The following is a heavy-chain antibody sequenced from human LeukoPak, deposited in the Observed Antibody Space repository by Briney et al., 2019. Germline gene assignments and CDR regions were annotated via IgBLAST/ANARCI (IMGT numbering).Heavy chain of an antibody. D-gene: IGHD7-27*01. V-gene: IGHV1-69*13. CDR3: ARVDWGYYYFDY. Sequence: ASVKVSCKASGGTFSSYAISWVRQAPGQGLEWMGGIIPIFGTANYAQKFQGRVTITADESTSTAYMELSSLRSEDTAVYYCARVDWGYYYFDYWGQGTLVTVSS. CDR2: IIPIFGTA. CDR1: GGTFSSYA. J-gene: IGHJ4*02.